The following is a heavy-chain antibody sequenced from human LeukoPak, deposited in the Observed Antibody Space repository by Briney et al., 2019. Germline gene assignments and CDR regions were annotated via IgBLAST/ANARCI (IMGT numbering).Heavy chain of an antibody. D-gene: IGHD4-17*01. Sequence: PGGSLRHSCVGSGFTFGNYWMHWVRQAPGKGLVWVSRINSDGTTTSYADFVQGRFTISGDNARNTLNLQMNSLTGEDTGVYYCARAEYGDYVFDYWGQGSLVSVSS. J-gene: IGHJ4*02. CDR1: GFTFGNYW. CDR2: INSDGTTT. V-gene: IGHV3-74*01. CDR3: ARAEYGDYVFDY.